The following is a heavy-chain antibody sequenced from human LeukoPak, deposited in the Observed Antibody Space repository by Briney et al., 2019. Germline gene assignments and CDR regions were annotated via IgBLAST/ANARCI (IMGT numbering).Heavy chain of an antibody. CDR3: ARGGAVAGNNYFDY. CDR2: ISGSSNYI. D-gene: IGHD6-19*01. CDR1: GFTFSSYS. V-gene: IGHV3-21*01. J-gene: IGHJ4*02. Sequence: GGSLRLSCAASGFTFSSYSINWVRQAPGKGLEWASSISGSSNYIYYTDSVKGRFTISRDNAKNLLYLQMNSLRAEDAAVYYCARGGAVAGNNYFDYWGRGILVTVSS.